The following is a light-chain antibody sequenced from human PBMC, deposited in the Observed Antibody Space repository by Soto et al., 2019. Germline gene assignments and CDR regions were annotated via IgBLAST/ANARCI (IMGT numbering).Light chain of an antibody. CDR1: QSIISY. Sequence: DIRRTQSPSSLSASVGDRVTTTCRASQSIISYLNFYQQKPGRAPKVLIYAASNLQDGVPSRFSGSGSGTEFTLTISSLQSDDFATYYCQQYNSYWTFGQGTKVDIK. CDR2: AAS. J-gene: IGKJ1*01. CDR3: QQYNSYWT. V-gene: IGKV1-5*01.